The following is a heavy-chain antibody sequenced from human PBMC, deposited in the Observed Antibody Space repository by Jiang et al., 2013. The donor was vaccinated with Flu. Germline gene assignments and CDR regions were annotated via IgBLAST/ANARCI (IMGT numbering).Heavy chain of an antibody. CDR3: ARGGVAAAGTQIDY. J-gene: IGHJ4*02. V-gene: IGHV4-34*01. D-gene: IGHD6-13*01. CDR2: INHSGST. Sequence: GSGLVKPSETLSLTCAVYGGSFSGYYWSWIRQPPGKGLEWIGEINHSGSTNYNPSLKSRVTISVDTSKNQFSLKLSSVTAADTAVYYCARGGVAAAGTQIDYWGQGTLVTVSS. CDR1: GGSFSGYY.